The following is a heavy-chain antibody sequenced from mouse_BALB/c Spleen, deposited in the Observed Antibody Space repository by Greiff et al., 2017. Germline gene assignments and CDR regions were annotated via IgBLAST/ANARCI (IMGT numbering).Heavy chain of an antibody. CDR1: GFSLTSYG. CDR3: ANDYGSSPYAMDY. Sequence: QVQLKESGPSLVQPSQSLSITCTVSGFSLTSYGVHWVRQSPGKGLEWLGVIWRGGSTDYNAAFMSRLSITKDNSKSQVFFKMNSLQADDTAIYYCANDYGSSPYAMDYWGQGTSVTVSS. D-gene: IGHD1-1*01. CDR2: IWRGGST. J-gene: IGHJ4*01. V-gene: IGHV2-5-1*01.